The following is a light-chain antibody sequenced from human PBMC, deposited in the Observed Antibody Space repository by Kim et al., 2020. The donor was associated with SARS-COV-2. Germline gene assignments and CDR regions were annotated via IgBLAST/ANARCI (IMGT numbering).Light chain of an antibody. CDR2: GAS. J-gene: IGKJ1*01. Sequence: EIVMTQSPATLSVSPGERGTLSCRASQSVSSNLAWYQQKPGQAPRLLIYGASTRATGIPARFSGSGSGTEFTLTIGSLQSEDFAVYYCQQYNNWPRTFGQGTKVDIK. V-gene: IGKV3-15*01. CDR3: QQYNNWPRT. CDR1: QSVSSN.